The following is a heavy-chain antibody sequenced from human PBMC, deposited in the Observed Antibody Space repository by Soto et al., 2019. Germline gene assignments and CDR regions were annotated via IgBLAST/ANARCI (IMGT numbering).Heavy chain of an antibody. D-gene: IGHD2-15*01. CDR3: ARGAYCSGGSCYRYYYYGMDV. V-gene: IGHV1-2*04. CDR1: GYTFTGYY. J-gene: IGHJ6*02. CDR2: ITPNSGGT. Sequence: ASVKVSCKASGYTFTGYYVHWVRQAPGQGLKWMGWITPNSGGTNYAQKFQGWVTMTRDTSISTAYMELSRLRSDDTAVYYCARGAYCSGGSCYRYYYYGMDVWGQGTTVTVSS.